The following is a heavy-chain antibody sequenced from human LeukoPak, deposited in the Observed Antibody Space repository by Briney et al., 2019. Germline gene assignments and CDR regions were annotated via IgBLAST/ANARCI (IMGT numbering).Heavy chain of an antibody. D-gene: IGHD3-16*01. CDR2: ISGSGGST. CDR1: GFAFSIYA. Sequence: GGSLRLSCAASGFAFSIYAMSWVRQAPGKGLEWVSSISGSGGSTYYADSMKGRFTISRDNSKNTLYLQMNSLRAEDTAVYYCARERQKTYYDYVWGSYTLEFEFDPWGQGTLVTVSS. V-gene: IGHV3-23*01. J-gene: IGHJ5*02. CDR3: ARERQKTYYDYVWGSYTLEFEFDP.